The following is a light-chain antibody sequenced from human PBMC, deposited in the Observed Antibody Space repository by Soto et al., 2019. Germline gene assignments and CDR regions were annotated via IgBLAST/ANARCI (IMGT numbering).Light chain of an antibody. J-gene: IGKJ1*01. CDR2: AAS. Sequence: DIQLTQSPSSLSASVGDRVTITCRASQNINIHLNWYQQKAFEAPKLLIYAASSLQTGVPPRFSGRGSGPDFTLTINSLQPEDFATYFCQQNYNSLWTFGQGTVVEIK. CDR1: QNINIH. V-gene: IGKV1-39*01. CDR3: QQNYNSLWT.